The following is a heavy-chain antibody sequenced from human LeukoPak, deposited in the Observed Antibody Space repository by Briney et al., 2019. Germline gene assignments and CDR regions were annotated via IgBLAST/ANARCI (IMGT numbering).Heavy chain of an antibody. CDR2: IYYSGST. J-gene: IGHJ5*02. Sequence: PSETLSLTCTVYGGSFSDYYWSWIRQPPGKGLERIGYIYYSGSTNYNPSLKSRVTISVDTSKNQFSLKLSSVTAADTAVYYCARWGVYCSSTSCDINWFDPWGQGTLVTVSS. CDR1: GGSFSDYY. D-gene: IGHD2-2*01. CDR3: ARWGVYCSSTSCDINWFDP. V-gene: IGHV4-59*08.